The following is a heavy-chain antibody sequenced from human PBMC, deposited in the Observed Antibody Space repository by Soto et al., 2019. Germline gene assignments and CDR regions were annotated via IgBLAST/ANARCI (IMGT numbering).Heavy chain of an antibody. J-gene: IGHJ6*03. CDR2: IYYSGST. Sequence: SETLSLTCTVSGGSISSYYWSWILQPPGKGLEWIGYIYYSGSTNYNPSLKSRVTISVDTSKNQFSLKLSSVTAADTAVYYCAKGAHGYYYYMDVWGKGTTVTVSS. V-gene: IGHV4-59*08. CDR1: GGSISSYY. CDR3: AKGAHGYYYYMDV.